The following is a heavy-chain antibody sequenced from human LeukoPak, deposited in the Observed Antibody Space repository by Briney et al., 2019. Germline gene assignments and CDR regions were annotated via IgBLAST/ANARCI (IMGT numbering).Heavy chain of an antibody. J-gene: IGHJ4*02. V-gene: IGHV3-21*01. CDR3: AKELGYSYLWGG. CDR2: ISSSSSYI. D-gene: IGHD5-18*01. CDR1: GFTFSSYS. Sequence: GGSLRLSCAASGFTFSSYSMNWVRQTPGKGLEWVSSISSSSSYIYYADSVKGRFTISRDNSKNTLYLQMNSLRAEDTAVYYCAKELGYSYLWGGWGQGTLVTVSS.